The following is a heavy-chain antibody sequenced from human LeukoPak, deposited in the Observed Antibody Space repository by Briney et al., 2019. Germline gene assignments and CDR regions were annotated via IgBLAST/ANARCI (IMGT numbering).Heavy chain of an antibody. CDR2: INSYGSST. J-gene: IGHJ3*02. V-gene: IGHV3-74*01. CDR1: GFTFNDYW. CDR3: ARESYYSRSSGI. D-gene: IGHD3-22*01. Sequence: PGGSLRLSCAASGFTFNDYWMHWVRQAPGKGLVWVSRINSYGSSTTYADSVKGRFTISPDNANNMFYLEMNSLRAEDPAIYYCARESYYSRSSGIWGQGTMVGVSS.